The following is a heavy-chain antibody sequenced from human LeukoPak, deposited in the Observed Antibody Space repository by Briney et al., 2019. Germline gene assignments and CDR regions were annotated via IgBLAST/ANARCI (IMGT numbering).Heavy chain of an antibody. Sequence: PGGSLRLSCAASGFTFSSYWMSWVRQAPGKGLEWVANIKQDGSEKYYVDSVKGRFTISRDNAKNSLYLQMNSLRAEDAAVYYCARDRALGWFDPWGQGTLVTVSS. J-gene: IGHJ5*02. D-gene: IGHD3-10*01. CDR3: ARDRALGWFDP. CDR2: IKQDGSEK. V-gene: IGHV3-7*01. CDR1: GFTFSSYW.